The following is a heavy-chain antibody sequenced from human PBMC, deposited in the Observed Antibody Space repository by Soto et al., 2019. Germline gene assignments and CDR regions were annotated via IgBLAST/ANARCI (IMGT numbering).Heavy chain of an antibody. V-gene: IGHV3-30*18. CDR2: ISYDGTNK. CDR3: AKDLQSYGDYDYDCYGMDV. CDR1: GFTFSTYG. Sequence: QVQLVESGGGEVQPGRSLTLSCAASGFTFSTYGMHWVRQTPGKGLEWVAVISYDGTNKFYSDSVKGRFTISRDNFKNTLTLQMNSLRADDTAVYSCAKDLQSYGDYDYDCYGMDVWGLGTRVTVSS. J-gene: IGHJ6*02. D-gene: IGHD4-17*01.